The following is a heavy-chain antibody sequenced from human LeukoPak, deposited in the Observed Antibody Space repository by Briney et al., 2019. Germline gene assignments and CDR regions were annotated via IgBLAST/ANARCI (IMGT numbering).Heavy chain of an antibody. CDR2: ISAYNGNT. Sequence: ASVKVSCKASGYTFTSYGISWVRQAPGQGLEWMGWISAYNGNTNYAQKLQGRVTMTTDTSTSTAYMELRSLRSDDTAVYYCATWERRTDGYKSYYYYYMDVWGKGTTVTVSS. J-gene: IGHJ6*03. CDR1: GYTFTSYG. CDR3: ATWERRTDGYKSYYYYYMDV. D-gene: IGHD5-24*01. V-gene: IGHV1-18*01.